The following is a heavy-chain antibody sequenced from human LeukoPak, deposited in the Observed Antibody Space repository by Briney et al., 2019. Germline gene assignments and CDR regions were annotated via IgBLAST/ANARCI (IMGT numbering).Heavy chain of an antibody. CDR1: GFTFSSYG. Sequence: PGGSLRLSCAASGFTFSSYGLHWVRRAPGKGLEWVALISYDGSNKFYADSVKGRFTISRDNSKNTLYLQMNSLRAEDTAVYYCAKIGSDFGGNTIDYWGQGTLVTVSS. D-gene: IGHD4-23*01. CDR3: AKIGSDFGGNTIDY. J-gene: IGHJ4*02. CDR2: ISYDGSNK. V-gene: IGHV3-30*18.